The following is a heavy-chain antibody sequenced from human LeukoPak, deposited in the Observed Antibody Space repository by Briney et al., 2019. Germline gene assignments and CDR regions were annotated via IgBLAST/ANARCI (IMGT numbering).Heavy chain of an antibody. V-gene: IGHV4-30-2*05. CDR1: GGSISSGGYY. J-gene: IGHJ2*01. CDR2: IYHSGST. D-gene: IGHD3-22*01. CDR3: AAFYYYDSSPFDV. Sequence: PSETLSLTCTVSGGSISSGGYYWSWIRQPPGKGLEWIGYIYHSGSTYYNPSLKSRVTISVDSSKNQFSLKLSSVTAADTAVYYCAAFYYYDSSPFDVWGRGTLVTVPS.